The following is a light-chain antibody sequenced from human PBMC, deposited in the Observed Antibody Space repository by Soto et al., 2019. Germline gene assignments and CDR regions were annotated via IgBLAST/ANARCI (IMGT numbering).Light chain of an antibody. V-gene: IGKV3-20*01. CDR3: QQYGSSPLT. J-gene: IGKJ4*01. CDR1: QTVSSTY. Sequence: EIVLTQSPGTLSLAPGERATLSCRASQTVSSTYLAWYQQKFGQAPRLLIYAASSRATGIPDRFSGSGSGTDFTLTISRLETEDFAVYYCQQYGSSPLTFGGGTKVDI. CDR2: AAS.